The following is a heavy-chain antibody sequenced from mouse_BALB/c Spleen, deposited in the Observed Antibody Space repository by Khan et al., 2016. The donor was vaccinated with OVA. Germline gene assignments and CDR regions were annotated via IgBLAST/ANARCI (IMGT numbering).Heavy chain of an antibody. CDR2: IWGDGST. Sequence: QVQLKQSGPGLVAPSQSLSITCTVSGFSLSSYGVNWVRQPPGKGLEWLGVIWGDGSTNYHSALVSRLIISKDKSKSQVFLKLNGLHTDDTATYYCAKYTTGYYSMEYWGQGTSGTVVS. CDR1: GFSLSSYG. CDR3: AKYTTGYYSMEY. J-gene: IGHJ4*01. V-gene: IGHV2-3*01. D-gene: IGHD1-1*01.